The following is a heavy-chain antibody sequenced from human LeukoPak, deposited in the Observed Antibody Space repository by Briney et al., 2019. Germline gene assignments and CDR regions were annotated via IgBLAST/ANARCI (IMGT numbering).Heavy chain of an antibody. V-gene: IGHV4-4*07. CDR1: GGSITTYY. D-gene: IGHD4-23*01. CDR3: ARQGGLGTPASGSLEAFDY. Sequence: SETLSLTCTVSGGSITTYYWSWLRQPAGKGLEWIGRFYVSGSIDYNPSLKSRITISLDKSKNQFPLNLASVTAADTAVYYCARQGGLGTPASGSLEAFDYWGQGTLVTVST. J-gene: IGHJ4*02. CDR2: FYVSGSI.